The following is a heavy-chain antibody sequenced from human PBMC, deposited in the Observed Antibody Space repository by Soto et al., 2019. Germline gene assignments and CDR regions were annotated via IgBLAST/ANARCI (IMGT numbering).Heavy chain of an antibody. J-gene: IGHJ6*02. V-gene: IGHV4-31*03. D-gene: IGHD3-22*01. CDR2: IYYSGST. CDR3: ARYTDSSGYNPWGMDV. Sequence: SETLSLTCTVSGGSISSGGYYRSWIRQHPGKGLEWIGYIYYSGSTYYNPSLKSRVTISVDTSKNQFSLKLSSVTAADTAVYYRARYTDSSGYNPWGMDVWGQGTTVTVSS. CDR1: GGSISSGGYY.